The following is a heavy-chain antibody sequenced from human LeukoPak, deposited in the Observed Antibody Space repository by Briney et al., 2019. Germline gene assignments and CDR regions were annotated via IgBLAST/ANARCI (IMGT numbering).Heavy chain of an antibody. CDR2: INPKTGAT. V-gene: IGHV1-2*02. Sequence: GASVKVSCKASGYIFTDYYVHWIRQAPGHGLEGMGCINPKTGATGTAPLFKGRVSMSRDTSISTTYMDLSSLTSDDTAVYYCARDFMRGSSFAYRLLEYWGQGTLVTVSS. D-gene: IGHD3-16*01. CDR3: ARDFMRGSSFAYRLLEY. J-gene: IGHJ4*02. CDR1: GYIFTDYY.